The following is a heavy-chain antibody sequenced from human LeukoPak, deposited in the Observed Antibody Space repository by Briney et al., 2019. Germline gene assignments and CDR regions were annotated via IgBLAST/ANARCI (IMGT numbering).Heavy chain of an antibody. D-gene: IGHD1-26*01. Sequence: GGSLRLSCAASGFTFSSYAMHWVRQTPGKGLEWVAVISYDGTNKFDVDSVKGRFTISRDNSKSTLFLEMKSLRADDTAVYYCARGRGETTTAYYFDSWGQGALVTVSS. J-gene: IGHJ4*02. V-gene: IGHV3-30*04. CDR1: GFTFSSYA. CDR2: ISYDGTNK. CDR3: ARGRGETTTAYYFDS.